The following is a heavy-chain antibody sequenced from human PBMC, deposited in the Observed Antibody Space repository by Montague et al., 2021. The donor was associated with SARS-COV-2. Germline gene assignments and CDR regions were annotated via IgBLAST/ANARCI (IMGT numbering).Heavy chain of an antibody. J-gene: IGHJ6*03. CDR1: GGSIGSSSYY. V-gene: IGHV4-39*01. D-gene: IGHD4-11*01. CDR2: IYYSGST. CDR3: ARQDPYSKQKFYYYYYYMDV. Sequence: SETLSLTCTVSGGSIGSSSYYRGWIRQPPGKGLEWIGSIYYSGSTYYNPSLKSRVTISVETSKNQFSLKLSSVTAADTAVYYCARQDPYSKQKFYYYYYYMDVWGKGTTVTVSS.